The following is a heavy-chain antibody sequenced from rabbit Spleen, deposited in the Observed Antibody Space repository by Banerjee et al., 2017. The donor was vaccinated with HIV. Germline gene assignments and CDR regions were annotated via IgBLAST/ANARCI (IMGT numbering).Heavy chain of an antibody. CDR1: GFTLSSYY. V-gene: IGHV1S7*01. D-gene: IGHD3-1*01. Sequence: QLVESGGGLVQPGGSLKLSCKASGFTLSSYYMNWVRQAPGKGLEWIGYIDLVFGVTYYATWVNGRFTISSHNAQNTLYLQLNSLTAADTATYFCARDLASVVGWNFNLWGPGTLVTVS. J-gene: IGHJ4*01. CDR2: IDLVFGVT. CDR3: ARDLASVVGWNFNL.